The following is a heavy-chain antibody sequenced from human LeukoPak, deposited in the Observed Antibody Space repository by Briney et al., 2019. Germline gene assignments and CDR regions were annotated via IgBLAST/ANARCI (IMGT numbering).Heavy chain of an antibody. V-gene: IGHV3-43*02. D-gene: IGHD2-15*01. J-gene: IGHJ2*01. CDR3: AKDWRYSGADFDL. CDR2: ISGDGGTT. Sequence: GGSLRLSCAASGFSFDGYAMQWVRQAPGKGLEWVSPISGDGGTTYYTDSVKGRFTISRDNTKNSLYLQMNSLRTEDTALYHCAKDWRYSGADFDLWGPGTLVSASS. CDR1: GFSFDGYA.